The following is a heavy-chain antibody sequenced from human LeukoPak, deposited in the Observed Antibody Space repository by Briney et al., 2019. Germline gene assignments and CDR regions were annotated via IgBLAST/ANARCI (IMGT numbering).Heavy chain of an antibody. J-gene: IGHJ5*02. Sequence: GGSLRLSCAASGFTFSSYGMSWVRQAPGKGLEWVSAISGSGGSTYYADSVKGRFTISRDNSKNTLYLQMNSLRAEDTAVYYCAKGFSGGYSYGYGTWFDPWGQGTLVTVSS. CDR3: AKGFSGGYSYGYGTWFDP. CDR2: ISGSGGST. D-gene: IGHD5-18*01. CDR1: GFTFSSYG. V-gene: IGHV3-23*01.